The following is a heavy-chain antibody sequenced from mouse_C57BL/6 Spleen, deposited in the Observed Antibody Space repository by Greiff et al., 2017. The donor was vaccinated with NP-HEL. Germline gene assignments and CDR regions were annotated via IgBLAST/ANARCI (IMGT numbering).Heavy chain of an antibody. Sequence: VQLQQSGAELVRPGASVKLSCTASGFNIKDDYMHWVKQRPEQGLEWIGWLDPENGDTEYASKFQGKATITADTSSNTAYLQLSSLTSEDTAVYYCTMGTTVVPFAYWGQGTLVTVSA. D-gene: IGHD1-1*01. V-gene: IGHV14-4*01. CDR2: LDPENGDT. CDR3: TMGTTVVPFAY. CDR1: GFNIKDDY. J-gene: IGHJ3*01.